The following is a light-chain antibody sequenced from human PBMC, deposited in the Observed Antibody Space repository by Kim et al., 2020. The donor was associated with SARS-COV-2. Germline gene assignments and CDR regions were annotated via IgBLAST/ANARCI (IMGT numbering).Light chain of an antibody. V-gene: IGLV1-44*01. Sequence: QSVLTQAPSTSGTPGQRVTISCSGGTSNIGSNTVNWYQLFPGTAPRLLIYDNHQRPSGVPDRFSASKSGTTASLVISGLQSEDETDYFCTTWDDSLNGWVFGGGTKVTVL. J-gene: IGLJ3*02. CDR1: TSNIGSNT. CDR2: DNH. CDR3: TTWDDSLNGWV.